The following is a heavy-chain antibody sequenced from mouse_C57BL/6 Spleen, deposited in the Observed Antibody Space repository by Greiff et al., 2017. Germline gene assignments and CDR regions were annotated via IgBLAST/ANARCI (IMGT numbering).Heavy chain of an antibody. CDR3: ARSGITTVVFDY. J-gene: IGHJ2*01. Sequence: VQLQQSGAELARPGASVKMSCKASGYTFTSYTMHWVKQRPGQGLEWIGYINPSSGYPKYNQKFKDKATLTADKASSTAYMQLSSLTSEDSAVYYCARSGITTVVFDYWGQGTTLTVSS. V-gene: IGHV1-4*01. D-gene: IGHD1-1*01. CDR1: GYTFTSYT. CDR2: INPSSGYP.